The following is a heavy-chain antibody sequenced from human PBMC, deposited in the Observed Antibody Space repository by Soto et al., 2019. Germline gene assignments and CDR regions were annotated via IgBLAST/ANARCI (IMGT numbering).Heavy chain of an antibody. CDR1: GYTFTAYY. CDR3: ARGDFDRRGNYNAGWFAP. D-gene: IGHD3-22*01. Sequence: QVQLVQSGAEVKKPGASVKVSCKASGYTFTAYYMHWLRQAPGQGLEWMGLTNPNSGITNYAQRLLGRVTVTNDTSISTTYMELSSLGSADTAVYYCARGDFDRRGNYNAGWFAPCGQGTLVTVSS. V-gene: IGHV1-2*02. CDR2: TNPNSGIT. J-gene: IGHJ5*02.